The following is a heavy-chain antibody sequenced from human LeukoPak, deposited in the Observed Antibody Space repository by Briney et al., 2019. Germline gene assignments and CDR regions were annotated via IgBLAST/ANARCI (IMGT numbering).Heavy chain of an antibody. CDR3: AKIRDRSFDY. CDR2: IKQDGSEK. Sequence: GGSLRLSCAASGFTFSNYWLSWVRQAPGKGLEWVANIKQDGSEKYYVDSVKGRFIISRDNAKNSLYLQMNSLRAEDTAVYYCAKIRDRSFDYWGQGTLVTVSS. J-gene: IGHJ4*02. D-gene: IGHD5-24*01. CDR1: GFTFSNYW. V-gene: IGHV3-7*01.